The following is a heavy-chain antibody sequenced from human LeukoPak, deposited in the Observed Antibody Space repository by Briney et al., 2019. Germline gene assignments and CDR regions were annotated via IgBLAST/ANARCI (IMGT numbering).Heavy chain of an antibody. D-gene: IGHD3-9*01. J-gene: IGHJ4*02. CDR1: GYSISSGYY. V-gene: IGHV4-4*07. Sequence: SETLSLTCTVSGYSISSGYYWGWIRQPAGKGLEWIGRIYTSGSTNYNPSLKSRVTMSVDTSKNQFSLKLSSVTAADTAVYYCASGYYDILTGYLFDYWGQGTLVTVSS. CDR3: ASGYYDILTGYLFDY. CDR2: IYTSGST.